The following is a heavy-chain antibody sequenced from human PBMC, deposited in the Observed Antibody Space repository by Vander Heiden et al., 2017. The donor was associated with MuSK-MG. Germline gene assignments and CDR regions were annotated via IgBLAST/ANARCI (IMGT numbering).Heavy chain of an antibody. CDR2: MNSEGSTT. V-gene: IGHV3-74*01. Sequence: EVPLLESGGGFVQPGGSVRLPRAASGFKVRSYWMHWVGKGPGKGLVWVGRMNSEGSTTSDADSVKGRCTIARDNAKHTLYMQMNSNRVEDTGVYYGSRGGVAGGFDNWGQGTMVTVSS. D-gene: IGHD2-15*01. CDR1: GFKVRSYW. J-gene: IGHJ4*02. CDR3: SRGGVAGGFDN.